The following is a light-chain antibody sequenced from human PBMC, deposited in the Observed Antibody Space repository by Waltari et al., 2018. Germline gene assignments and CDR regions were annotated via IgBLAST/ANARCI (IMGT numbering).Light chain of an antibody. J-gene: IGLJ2*01. CDR1: SSDVGCCNY. CDR3: CSYAGSYTLGV. Sequence: QSALTQPRSVSGSPGQSVTISCTGTSSDVGCCNYVSWYQQHPGKAPKLMIYDVSKRPSGVPDRFSGSKSGNTASLTISGLQAEDEADYYCCSYAGSYTLGVFGGGTKLTVL. V-gene: IGLV2-11*01. CDR2: DVS.